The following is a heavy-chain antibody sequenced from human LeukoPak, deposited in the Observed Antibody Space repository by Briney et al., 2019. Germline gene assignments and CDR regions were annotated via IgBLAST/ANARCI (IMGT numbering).Heavy chain of an antibody. CDR2: IYYSGYT. V-gene: IGHV4-61*01. Sequence: PSQTLSPTCTVSGGSISSGSYYWSWIRQPPGKGLKWIGNIYYSGYTTYSPSLRSRVTISVDTSKNQFSLKLSSVTAADTAVYYCARETSQKGAHYMDVWGKGTTITISS. CDR1: GGSISSGSYY. J-gene: IGHJ6*03. D-gene: IGHD3-16*01. CDR3: ARETSQKGAHYMDV.